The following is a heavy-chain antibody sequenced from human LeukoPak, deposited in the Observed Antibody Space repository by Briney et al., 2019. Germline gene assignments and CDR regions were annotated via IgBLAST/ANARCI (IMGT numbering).Heavy chain of an antibody. CDR2: INSDGSST. CDR3: ATDVPAVTIFGY. V-gene: IGHV3-74*01. Sequence: GGSLRLSCAASGFTFSTYWMHWVPQAPGAGLVWVSLINSDGSSTNYADSVKGRFTISRDNAKNTLYLQMNSLKAEDTAVYYCATDVPAVTIFGYWGQGTLVTVSS. D-gene: IGHD2-2*01. J-gene: IGHJ4*02. CDR1: GFTFSTYW.